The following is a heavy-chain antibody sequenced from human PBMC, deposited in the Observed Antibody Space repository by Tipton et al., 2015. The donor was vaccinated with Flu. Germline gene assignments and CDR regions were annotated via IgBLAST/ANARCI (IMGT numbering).Heavy chain of an antibody. D-gene: IGHD5-12*01. CDR1: GYSFTSYW. CDR2: IYPGDSDT. Sequence: VQLVQSGAEVKKPGESLKISCKGSGYSFTSYWIGWVRQMPGKGLEWMGIIYPGDSDTRYSPSFQGQVTISAAKSISTAYLQWSSLKASDTAMYYCATGGLRYGFLATVARYYFGYWGQGTLVSVSS. J-gene: IGHJ4*02. CDR3: ATGGLRYGFLATVARYYFGY. V-gene: IGHV5-51*03.